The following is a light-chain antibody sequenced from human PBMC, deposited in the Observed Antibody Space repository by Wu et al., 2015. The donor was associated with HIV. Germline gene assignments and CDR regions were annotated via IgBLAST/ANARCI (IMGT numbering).Light chain of an antibody. Sequence: EIVLTQSPATLSFSPGETATLSCRASQSVSGALAWYQKRPGQSPRLLMYDASSRATGIPARFSGSGSATDFTLTISSLEPEDSAIYYCQQHRNWPLTFANGHDWTLN. J-gene: IGKJ5*01. CDR1: QSVSGA. CDR2: DAS. CDR3: QQHRNWPLT. V-gene: IGKV3-11*01.